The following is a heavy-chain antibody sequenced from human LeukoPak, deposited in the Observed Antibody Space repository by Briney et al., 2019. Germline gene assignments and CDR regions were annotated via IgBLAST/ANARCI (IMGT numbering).Heavy chain of an antibody. Sequence: PGRSLRLSCDVSGFTFSNYGMHWVRQAPGKGLEWVAVISYDGSNKYYADSVKGRFTISRDNSKNTLFLQMNSLRAEDTAVYYCAKNSGEYYYGSGSSDYWGQGTLVTVSS. D-gene: IGHD3-10*01. V-gene: IGHV3-30*18. CDR2: ISYDGSNK. CDR1: GFTFSNYG. CDR3: AKNSGEYYYGSGSSDY. J-gene: IGHJ4*02.